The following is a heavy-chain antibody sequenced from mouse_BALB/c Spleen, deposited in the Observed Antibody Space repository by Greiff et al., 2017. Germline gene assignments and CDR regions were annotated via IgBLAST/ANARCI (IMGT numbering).Heavy chain of an antibody. CDR1: GFNIKDYY. CDR3: AIYYYGSSGFAY. Sequence: VQLQQSGAELVRPGALVKLSCKASGFNIKDYYMHWVKQRPEQGLEWIGWIDPENGNTIYDPKFQGKASITADTSSNTAYLQLSSLTSEDTAVYYCAIYYYGSSGFAYWGQGTLVTVSA. D-gene: IGHD1-1*01. CDR2: IDPENGNT. J-gene: IGHJ3*01. V-gene: IGHV14-1*02.